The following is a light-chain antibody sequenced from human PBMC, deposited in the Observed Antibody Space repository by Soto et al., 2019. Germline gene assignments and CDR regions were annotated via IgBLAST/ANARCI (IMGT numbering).Light chain of an antibody. CDR2: EGS. CDR3: CSYAGSSTYV. J-gene: IGLJ1*01. V-gene: IGLV2-23*01. CDR1: SSDVGSYNL. Sequence: QSALTQPASVSGSPGQSIXISCTGTSSDVGSYNLVSWYQQHPGKAPKLMIYEGSKRPSGVSNRFSGSKSGNTASLTISGLQAEDEADYYCCSYAGSSTYVFGTGTKLTVL.